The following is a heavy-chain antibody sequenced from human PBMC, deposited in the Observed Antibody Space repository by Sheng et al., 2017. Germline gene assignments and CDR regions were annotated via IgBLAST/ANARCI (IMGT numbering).Heavy chain of an antibody. D-gene: IGHD7-27*01. J-gene: IGHJ4*02. CDR3: AETGAKTGGY. CDR1: GFTFSDYW. V-gene: IGHV3-7*01. CDR2: IKEDGSQQ. Sequence: EVQVVESGGGLVQPGGSLRLSCSVSGFTFSDYWMKWVRQAPGKGLEWVANIKEDGSQQYYADSVRGRFTVSRDNANNALYLQMNYLGADDTAVYYCAETGAKTGGYWGQGTLVTVS.